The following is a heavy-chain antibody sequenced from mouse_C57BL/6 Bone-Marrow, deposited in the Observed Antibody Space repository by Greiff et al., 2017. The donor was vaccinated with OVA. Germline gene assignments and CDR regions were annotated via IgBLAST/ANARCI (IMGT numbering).Heavy chain of an antibody. D-gene: IGHD1-1*01. J-gene: IGHJ4*01. CDR3: ESYYGSSYWYAMDY. Sequence: QVQLQQSGAELVKPGASVKISCKASGYAFSSYWMNWVKQRPGKGLEWIGQIYPGDGDTNYNGKFKGKATLTADKSSSTAYMQLSRLTSEDSAVYFCESYYGSSYWYAMDYWGQGTSVTVSS. CDR1: GYAFSSYW. V-gene: IGHV1-80*01. CDR2: IYPGDGDT.